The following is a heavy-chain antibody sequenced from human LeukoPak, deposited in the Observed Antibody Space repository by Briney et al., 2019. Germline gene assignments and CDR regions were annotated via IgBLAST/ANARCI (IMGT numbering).Heavy chain of an antibody. CDR2: IRRSGSEI. J-gene: IGHJ3*02. D-gene: IGHD1-14*01. CDR3: TRDLDLYNDAFDI. Sequence: GGSLRLSCTASGFTFTRYRMNWVRQARGKGLEWVSSIRRSGSEIHYADSVKGRFTISRDKAKKSLYLQMNSLRAEDTAMYYCTRDLDLYNDAFDIWGQGTRVIVSS. CDR1: GFTFTRYR. V-gene: IGHV3-21*01.